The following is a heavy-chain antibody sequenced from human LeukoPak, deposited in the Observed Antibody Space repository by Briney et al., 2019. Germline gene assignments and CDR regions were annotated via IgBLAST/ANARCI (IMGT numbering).Heavy chain of an antibody. CDR2: INPNSRGT. V-gene: IGHV1-2*02. J-gene: IGHJ4*02. D-gene: IGHD1-20*01. CDR1: GYTFTGYY. Sequence: ASVKVSCKAFGYTFTGYYLHWVRLAPGQGLEWMGWINPNSRGTNFAQKFQGRVTMTWDTSISTVFMELSRLRSDDAAVYYCASYNVITGLDYWGQGSLVTVSS. CDR3: ASYNVITGLDY.